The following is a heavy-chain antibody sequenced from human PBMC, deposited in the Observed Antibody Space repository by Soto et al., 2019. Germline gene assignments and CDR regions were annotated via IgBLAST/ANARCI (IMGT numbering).Heavy chain of an antibody. D-gene: IGHD4-17*01. CDR2: ISWNSGSI. CDR1: GFTFDDYS. J-gene: IGHJ4*02. Sequence: PGGSLRLSCAASGFTFDDYSMHWVRQAPGKGLEWVSGISWNSGSIGYADSVKGRFTISRDNAKNSLYLQMNSLRAEDTALYYCAKEPRVTTGWGPFDYWGQGTLVTVSS. V-gene: IGHV3-9*01. CDR3: AKEPRVTTGWGPFDY.